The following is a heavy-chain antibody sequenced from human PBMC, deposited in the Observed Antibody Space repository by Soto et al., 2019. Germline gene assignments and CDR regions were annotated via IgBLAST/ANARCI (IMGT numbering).Heavy chain of an antibody. V-gene: IGHV3-30-3*01. J-gene: IGHJ6*02. CDR3: ARVASGWPDYYYYGMDV. D-gene: IGHD6-19*01. CDR2: ISYDGSNK. Sequence: GGSLRLSCAASGFTFSSYAMHWVRQAPGKGLEWVAVISYDGSNKYYADSVKGRFTISRDNSKNTLYLQMNSLRAEDTAVYYCARVASGWPDYYYYGMDVWGQGTTVTVSS. CDR1: GFTFSSYA.